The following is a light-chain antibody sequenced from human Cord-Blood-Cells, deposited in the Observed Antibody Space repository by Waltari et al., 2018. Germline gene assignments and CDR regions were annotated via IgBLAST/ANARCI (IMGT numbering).Light chain of an antibody. CDR3: CSYAGSRV. Sequence: QSALTQPASVSGSPGPSITLSCTGTSSDVGSYNLVSWYQQPAGKAPKLMIYEGSKRLSGVANRFSGSKSGNTASLTISGLQAEDEADYYCCSYAGSRVFGGGTKLTVL. V-gene: IGLV2-23*01. J-gene: IGLJ3*02. CDR1: SSDVGSYNL. CDR2: EGS.